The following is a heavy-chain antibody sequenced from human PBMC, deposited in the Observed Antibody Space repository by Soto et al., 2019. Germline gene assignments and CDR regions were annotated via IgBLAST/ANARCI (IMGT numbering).Heavy chain of an antibody. D-gene: IGHD5-12*01. Sequence: SETLSLTCTVSGGSISSGGYYWSWIRQHPGKGLEWIGYIYYSGSTYYNPSLKSRVTISVDTSKNQFSLKLSSVTAADTAVYYCAREYSGYDYRDYYYYMDVWGKGTTVTVS. CDR2: IYYSGST. CDR1: GGSISSGGYY. CDR3: AREYSGYDYRDYYYYMDV. J-gene: IGHJ6*03. V-gene: IGHV4-31*03.